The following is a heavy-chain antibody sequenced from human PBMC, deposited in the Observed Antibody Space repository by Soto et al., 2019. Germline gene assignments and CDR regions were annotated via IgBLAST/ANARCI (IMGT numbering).Heavy chain of an antibody. V-gene: IGHV2-70*01. CDR1: GFSLSTSGMC. CDR2: IDWDDDK. Sequence: GSGPTLVNPTQTLTLTCTFSGFSLSTSGMCVSWIRQPPGKALEWLALIDWDDDKYYSTSLKTRLTISKDTSKNQVVLTMTNMDPVDTATYYCARIRSTSCSEGAFDIWGQGTMVTVPS. D-gene: IGHD2-2*01. CDR3: ARIRSTSCSEGAFDI. J-gene: IGHJ3*02.